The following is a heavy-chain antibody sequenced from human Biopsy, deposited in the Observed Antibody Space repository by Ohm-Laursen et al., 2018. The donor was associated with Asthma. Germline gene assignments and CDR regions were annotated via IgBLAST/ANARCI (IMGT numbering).Heavy chain of an antibody. CDR2: IDSVVGTT. J-gene: IGHJ4*02. D-gene: IGHD2-2*01. CDR3: ARKAGSCISRTCYSLDF. Sequence: GASVKVSCKSLGDTFNTYVIGWVRQAPGQGLEWMGGIDSVVGTTTYPQKFQDRVTMTADDSTSTVYMELSSLRSEDTAVYYCARKAGSCISRTCYSLDFWGQGTLVTVSS. V-gene: IGHV1-69*13. CDR1: GDTFNTYV.